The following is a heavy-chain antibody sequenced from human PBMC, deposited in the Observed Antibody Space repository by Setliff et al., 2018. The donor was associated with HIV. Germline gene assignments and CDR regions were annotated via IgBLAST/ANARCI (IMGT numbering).Heavy chain of an antibody. D-gene: IGHD3-16*01. V-gene: IGHV4-4*07. CDR1: GASLQSYY. Sequence: SETLSLTCSVSGASLQSYYWSWIRQPAGKGLQWIGRIYYVGWSKYKPSLKSRLTISVDTSKNQFSLSLNSVTAADTAVYFCARGGAVSADFDPWGQGTLVTVSS. CDR3: ARGGAVSADFDP. CDR2: IYYVGWS. J-gene: IGHJ5*02.